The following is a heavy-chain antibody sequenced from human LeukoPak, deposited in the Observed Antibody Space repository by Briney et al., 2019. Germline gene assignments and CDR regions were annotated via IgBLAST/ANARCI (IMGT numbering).Heavy chain of an antibody. CDR3: AKAELSSYGMDV. CDR1: GFTFSSYG. D-gene: IGHD1-14*01. V-gene: IGHV3-30*18. Sequence: PGGSLRLSCAASGFTFSSYGMHWVRQAPGKGLEWVAVISYDGSNKYYADSVKGRFTISRDNSKNTLYLQMNSLRAEDTAVYYCAKAELSSYGMDVWGQGTTVTVSS. J-gene: IGHJ6*02. CDR2: ISYDGSNK.